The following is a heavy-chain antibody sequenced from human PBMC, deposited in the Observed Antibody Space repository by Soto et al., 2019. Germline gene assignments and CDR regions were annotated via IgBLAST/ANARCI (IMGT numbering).Heavy chain of an antibody. Sequence: PXGSLRLSCAASGFTXSSYAMSWVRQAPGKGLEWVSAISGSGGSTYYADSVKGRFTISRDNSKNTLYLQMNSLRAEDTAVYYCAKPKSGSGFPSGYFDYWGQGTLVTVSS. D-gene: IGHD3-22*01. J-gene: IGHJ4*02. CDR3: AKPKSGSGFPSGYFDY. CDR2: ISGSGGST. V-gene: IGHV3-23*01. CDR1: GFTXSSYA.